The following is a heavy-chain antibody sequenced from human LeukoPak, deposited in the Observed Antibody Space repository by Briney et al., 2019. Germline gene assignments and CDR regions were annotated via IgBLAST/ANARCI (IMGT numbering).Heavy chain of an antibody. J-gene: IGHJ4*02. CDR1: GYTFTSYD. CDR2: MNPNSGNT. Sequence: ASVKVSCKASGYTFTSYDINWVRQATGQGLEWMGWMNPNSGNTGYAQKFQGRVTMTRNTSISTAYMKLSSLRSEDTAVYYCAREYCSSTSCRFDYWGQGTLVTVSS. D-gene: IGHD2-2*01. CDR3: AREYCSSTSCRFDY. V-gene: IGHV1-8*01.